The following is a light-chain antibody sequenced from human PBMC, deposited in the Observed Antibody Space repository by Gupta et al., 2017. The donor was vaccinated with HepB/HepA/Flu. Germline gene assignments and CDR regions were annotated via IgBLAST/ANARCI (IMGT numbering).Light chain of an antibody. CDR1: QSVSSY. CDR3: QLRGA. J-gene: IGKJ3*01. Sequence: EIVLTQSPATLSLSPGERATLSCRASQSVSSYLAWYQQKPGQAPRLLIYDASNRATGIPARFSGSGSGTDFTLTSSSIEPEDFAVYYCQLRGAFGPGTKVDIK. V-gene: IGKV3-11*01. CDR2: DAS.